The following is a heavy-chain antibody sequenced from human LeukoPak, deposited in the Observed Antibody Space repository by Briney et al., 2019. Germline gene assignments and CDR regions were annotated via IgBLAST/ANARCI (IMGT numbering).Heavy chain of an antibody. Sequence: GGSLRLSCAASGFTFSSYGMHWVRQAPGKGLEWVVFIRYDGSNKYYADSVKGRFTISRDNSKNTLYLQMNSLRAEDTAVYYCAKAVGVVIFSADYWGQGTLVTVSS. CDR3: AKAVGVVIFSADY. CDR1: GFTFSSYG. V-gene: IGHV3-30*02. D-gene: IGHD3-3*01. J-gene: IGHJ4*02. CDR2: IRYDGSNK.